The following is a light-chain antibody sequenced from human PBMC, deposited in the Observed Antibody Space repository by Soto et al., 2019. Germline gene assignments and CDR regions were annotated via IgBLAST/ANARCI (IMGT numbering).Light chain of an antibody. CDR1: RSDIGKYDL. Sequence: QSALTQPASVSGSPGQSITISCTGTRSDIGKYDLVSWYQQHPGKATKLIIYEGNNRPSGVSRRFSGSKSANTASLTISGLQAEDEAEYYCCSYAGSSPVIFGGGNKVTVL. CDR3: CSYAGSSPVI. J-gene: IGLJ2*01. V-gene: IGLV2-23*01. CDR2: EGN.